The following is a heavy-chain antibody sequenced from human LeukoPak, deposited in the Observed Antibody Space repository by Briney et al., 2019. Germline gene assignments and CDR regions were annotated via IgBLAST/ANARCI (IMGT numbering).Heavy chain of an antibody. V-gene: IGHV3-21*01. CDR3: ARKDYYGAGSPIDY. CDR1: GFTFSSYA. Sequence: GGSLRLSCAASGFTFSSYAMNWVRQAPGKGLEWVSSISGGGTYINYADLLRGRFTISRDNAKNSLYLEMNSLRAEDTAVYYCARKDYYGAGSPIDYWGQGTLVTVSS. CDR2: ISGGGTYI. J-gene: IGHJ4*02. D-gene: IGHD3-10*01.